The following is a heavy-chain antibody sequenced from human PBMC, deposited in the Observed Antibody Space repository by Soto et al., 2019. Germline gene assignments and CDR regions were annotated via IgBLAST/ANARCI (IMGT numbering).Heavy chain of an antibody. J-gene: IGHJ4*02. CDR1: GGSISSYY. CDR2: IYYSGST. V-gene: IGHV4-59*01. Sequence: SETLSLTCTVSGGSISSYYWSWIRQPPGKGLEWIGYIYYSGSTNYNPSLKSRVTISVDTSKNQFSLKLSSVTAADTAVYYCARAPRYSSSWSINYFDYWGQGTLVTVSS. D-gene: IGHD6-13*01. CDR3: ARAPRYSSSWSINYFDY.